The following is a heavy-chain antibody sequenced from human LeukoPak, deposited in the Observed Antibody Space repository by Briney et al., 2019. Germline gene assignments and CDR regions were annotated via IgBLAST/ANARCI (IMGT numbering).Heavy chain of an antibody. CDR1: GFTFSSYW. CDR3: ARGKLRDTYYDFWSGYYAALDY. CDR2: IKQDGSEK. D-gene: IGHD3-3*01. J-gene: IGHJ4*02. Sequence: GGSLRLSCAASGFTFSSYWMSWVRQAPGKGLEWVANIKQDGSEKYYVDSVKGRFTISRDNAKNSLYLQMNSLRAEDTAVYYCARGKLRDTYYDFWSGYYAALDYWGQGTLVTVSS. V-gene: IGHV3-7*01.